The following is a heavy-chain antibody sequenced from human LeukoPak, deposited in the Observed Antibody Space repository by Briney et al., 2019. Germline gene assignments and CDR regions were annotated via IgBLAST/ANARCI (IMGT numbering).Heavy chain of an antibody. CDR1: GGSISSGDYY. CDR2: IYYSGST. CDR3: ARQPGAAGPPRSPGDIYYYYYMDV. Sequence: SETLSLTCTVSGGSISSGDYYWSWIRQPPGKGLVWIGYIYYSGSTYYNPSLKSRVTISVDTSKNQFSLKLSSVTAADTALYYCARQPGAAGPPRSPGDIYYYYYMDVWGKGTTVTVSS. D-gene: IGHD6-13*01. V-gene: IGHV4-30-4*01. J-gene: IGHJ6*03.